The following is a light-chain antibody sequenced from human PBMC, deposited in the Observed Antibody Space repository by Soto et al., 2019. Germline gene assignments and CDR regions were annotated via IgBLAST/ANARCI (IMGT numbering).Light chain of an antibody. CDR2: GAS. Sequence: EIVMTQSPATLSLSPGERATLSCRASQSVSSNLAWYQQKPGQAPRLLIYGASTRATGIPARFSGSGSGTEFTLTISSLQSEDFAVYYCQQYKNWPPLTFGGGTNVDIK. CDR1: QSVSSN. CDR3: QQYKNWPPLT. V-gene: IGKV3-15*01. J-gene: IGKJ4*01.